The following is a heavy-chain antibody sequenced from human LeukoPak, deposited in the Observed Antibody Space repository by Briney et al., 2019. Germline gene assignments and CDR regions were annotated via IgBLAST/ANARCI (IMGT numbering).Heavy chain of an antibody. V-gene: IGHV3-23*01. CDR1: GFTFSSHA. Sequence: PGGSLRLSCAASGFTFSSHAMNWVRQAPGKGLEWVSAISGSTYYADSVKGRFTISRDNSKNTLYLQMNSLRAEDTAVYYCAKASSGWYSYFDYWGQGTLVTVSS. D-gene: IGHD6-19*01. J-gene: IGHJ4*02. CDR3: AKASSGWYSYFDY. CDR2: ISGST.